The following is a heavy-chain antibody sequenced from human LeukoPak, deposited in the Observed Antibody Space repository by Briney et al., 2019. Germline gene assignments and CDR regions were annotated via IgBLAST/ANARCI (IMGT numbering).Heavy chain of an antibody. CDR3: ARGGYSYGYDDDFDY. V-gene: IGHV4-59*01. J-gene: IGHJ4*02. D-gene: IGHD5-18*01. CDR1: GGSISTYY. CDR2: IYNSGST. Sequence: SETLSLTCTVSGGSISTYYWSWIRQPPGKGLEWIGYIYNSGSTNYNPSLKSRVTISVDTSKNKFSLKLSSVTAADTAVYYCARGGYSYGYDDDFDYWGQGALVTVSS.